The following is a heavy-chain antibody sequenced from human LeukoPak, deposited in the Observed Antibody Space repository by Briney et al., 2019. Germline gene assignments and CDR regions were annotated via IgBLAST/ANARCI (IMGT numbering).Heavy chain of an antibody. Sequence: SETLSLTCTVSGGSISSSSYYWGWIRQPPGKGLEWIGSIYYSGSTYYNPSLKSRVTISVDTSKNQFSLKLSSVTAADTAVYYCVRHLMDFWSGSSNYFDYWGQGTLVTVSS. J-gene: IGHJ4*02. CDR2: IYYSGST. CDR1: GGSISSSSYY. D-gene: IGHD3-3*01. CDR3: VRHLMDFWSGSSNYFDY. V-gene: IGHV4-39*01.